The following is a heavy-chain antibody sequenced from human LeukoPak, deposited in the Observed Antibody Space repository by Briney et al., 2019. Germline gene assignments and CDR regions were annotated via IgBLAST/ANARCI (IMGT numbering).Heavy chain of an antibody. CDR3: TRVVDSSSSRDQAMPY. D-gene: IGHD6-6*01. V-gene: IGHV3-7*01. CDR2: IKQDESER. CDR1: GFTFSNYW. Sequence: GGSLRLSCAASGFTFSNYWMSWVRQAPGKGLEWVANIKQDESERYYVDSVRGRFTISRDNAKRSLYLRMDSLRAEDTAMYFCTRVVDSSSSRDQAMPYWGQGTLVTVSS. J-gene: IGHJ4*02.